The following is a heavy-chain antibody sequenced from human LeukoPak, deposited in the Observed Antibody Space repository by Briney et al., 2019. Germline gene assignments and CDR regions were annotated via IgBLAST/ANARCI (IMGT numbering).Heavy chain of an antibody. Sequence: SETLSLTCTVSGGSISSSSYYWGWIRQPPGKGLEWIGSIYYSGSTYYNPSLKSRVTISVDTSKNQFSLKLSSVTAADTAVYYCASQTGLAGDYSRLYYYMDVWGKGTTVTVSS. CDR3: ASQTGLAGDYSRLYYYMDV. CDR1: GGSISSSSYY. J-gene: IGHJ6*03. V-gene: IGHV4-39*07. D-gene: IGHD4-11*01. CDR2: IYYSGST.